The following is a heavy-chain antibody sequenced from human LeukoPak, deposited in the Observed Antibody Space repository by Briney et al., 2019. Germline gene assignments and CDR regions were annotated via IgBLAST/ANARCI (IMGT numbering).Heavy chain of an antibody. V-gene: IGHV3-48*03. D-gene: IGHD3-10*01. CDR1: GFTFSSYE. Sequence: PGGSLTLSCAASGFTFSSYEMNWVRQAPGKGLEWISYISSRGNVVFYADSVKGRFTISRDDAENSMYLQMNSLRTEDTAVYYCARGWFGELISRFDYWGQGTLATVSS. CDR2: ISSRGNVV. CDR3: ARGWFGELISRFDY. J-gene: IGHJ4*02.